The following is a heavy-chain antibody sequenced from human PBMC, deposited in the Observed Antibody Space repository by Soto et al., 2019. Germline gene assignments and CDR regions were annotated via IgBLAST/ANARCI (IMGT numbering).Heavy chain of an antibody. CDR2: STPHNGNT. CDR3: SRFNFTRSGDNYYSSEDV. D-gene: IGHD1-1*01. Sequence: QLQLVQSGPEVKKPGASVKVSCKVSGDTLSTFGISWVRQAPGQGLEWMAWSTPHNGNTNFAQKFKARVTLTADPCVATADTALRSPRSDNTGVYFCSRFNFTRSGDNYYSSEDVWGQGPTITVSS. V-gene: IGHV1-18*04. J-gene: IGHJ6*02. CDR1: GDTLSTFG.